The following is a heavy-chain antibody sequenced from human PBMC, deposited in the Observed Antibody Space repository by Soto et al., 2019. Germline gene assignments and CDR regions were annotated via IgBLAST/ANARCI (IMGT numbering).Heavy chain of an antibody. CDR1: GFTFSSYG. D-gene: IGHD2-2*01. CDR2: ISYDGSNK. V-gene: IGHV3-30*18. Sequence: GGSLRLSCAASGFTFSSYGMHWVRQAPGKGLEWVAVISYDGSNKYYADSVKGRFTISRDNSKNTLYLQMNSLRAEDTAVYYCAKETRYCSSTSCPKRVYYFDYWGQGTLVTVYS. J-gene: IGHJ4*02. CDR3: AKETRYCSSTSCPKRVYYFDY.